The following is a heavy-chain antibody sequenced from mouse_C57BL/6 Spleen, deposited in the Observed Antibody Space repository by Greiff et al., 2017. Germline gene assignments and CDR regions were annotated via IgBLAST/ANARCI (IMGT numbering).Heavy chain of an antibody. CDR2: INPSSGYT. CDR3: ATPTTVDAMDY. Sequence: QVQLQQSGAELARPGASVKMSCKASGYTFTSYTMHWVKQRPGQGLEWIGYINPSSGYTNYNQKFKGKATLTVDTSSSTAYMQLSSLTSEDSAVYYCATPTTVDAMDYWGQGTSVTVSS. CDR1: GYTFTSYT. V-gene: IGHV1-4*01. D-gene: IGHD1-1*01. J-gene: IGHJ4*01.